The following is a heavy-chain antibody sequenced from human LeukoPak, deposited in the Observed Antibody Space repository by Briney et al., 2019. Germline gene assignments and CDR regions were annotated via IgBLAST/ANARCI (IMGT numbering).Heavy chain of an antibody. D-gene: IGHD3-22*01. CDR3: ARVLSGSWDWFDP. Sequence: GGSLRLSCAASGFTFSRYWIHWVRQAPGKGLEWVLRINPDGSTTTYADSVKGRFTISRDSAKNTVYLQMNSLRAEDTAVYYCARVLSGSWDWFDPWGQGTLVAVSS. V-gene: IGHV3-74*01. CDR2: INPDGSTT. CDR1: GFTFSRYW. J-gene: IGHJ5*02.